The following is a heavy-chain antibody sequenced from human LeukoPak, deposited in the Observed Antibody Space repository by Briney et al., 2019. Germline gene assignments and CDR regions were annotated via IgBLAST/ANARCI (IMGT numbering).Heavy chain of an antibody. J-gene: IGHJ3*02. CDR3: ARGMLATVSPDAFDI. V-gene: IGHV1-69*05. D-gene: IGHD4-17*01. Sequence: ASVKVSCKAPGGTFSSYAISWVRQAPGQGLEWMGGIIPIFGTANYAQKFQGRVTIATDESTSTAYMELSSLRSEDTAVYYCARGMLATVSPDAFDIWGQGTMVTVSS. CDR2: IIPIFGTA. CDR1: GGTFSSYA.